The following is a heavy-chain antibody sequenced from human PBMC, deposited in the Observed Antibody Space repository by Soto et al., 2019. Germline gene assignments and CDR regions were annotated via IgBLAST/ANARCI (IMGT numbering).Heavy chain of an antibody. D-gene: IGHD3-10*01. CDR2: ILDDGNNK. CDR1: GFTFSNYI. J-gene: IGHJ4*02. Sequence: QVQLVESGGGVVQPGRSLRLSCAASGFTFSNYIMHWVRQAPGKGLEWVAFILDDGNNKYYADSVKGRFTISRDNSKNPLYLQMNSLRTEDTAVYYCARDDEGGSYCDLGYWGQGTLVTVSS. CDR3: ARDDEGGSYCDLGY. V-gene: IGHV3-30-3*01.